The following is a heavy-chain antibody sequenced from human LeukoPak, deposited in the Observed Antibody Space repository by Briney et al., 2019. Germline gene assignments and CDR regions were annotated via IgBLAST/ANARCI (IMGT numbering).Heavy chain of an antibody. CDR2: IYYTGSA. J-gene: IGHJ4*02. V-gene: IGHV4-39*01. CDR1: GGPLTRSLSY. CDR3: ARLDRGYEDYYFDD. D-gene: IGHD5-12*01. Sequence: SETLSLTCTVSGGPLTRSLSYWGWIRRPPGKGLEWIGNIYYTGSADYSPSFESRAAMSVDTSKNRFSLQLRSVTAADTAVYYCARLDRGYEDYYFDDWGQGTLVTVSS.